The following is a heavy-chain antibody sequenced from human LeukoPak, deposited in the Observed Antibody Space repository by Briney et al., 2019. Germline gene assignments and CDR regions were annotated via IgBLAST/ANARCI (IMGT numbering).Heavy chain of an antibody. Sequence: PSETLSPTCAVYGGSFSGYYWSWIRQPPGKGLEWIGEINHSGSTNYNPSLKSRVTISVDTSKNQFSLKLSSVTAADTAVYYCARLRLHLKDYYYYYYMDVWGKGTTVTVSS. CDR1: GGSFSGYY. J-gene: IGHJ6*03. V-gene: IGHV4-34*01. D-gene: IGHD4-11*01. CDR3: ARLRLHLKDYYYYYYMDV. CDR2: INHSGST.